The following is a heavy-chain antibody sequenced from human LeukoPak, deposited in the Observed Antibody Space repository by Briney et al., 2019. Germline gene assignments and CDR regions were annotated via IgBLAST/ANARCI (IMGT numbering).Heavy chain of an antibody. D-gene: IGHD3-16*01. J-gene: IGHJ4*02. V-gene: IGHV1-2*06. CDR3: ARDRGRHFDY. Sequence: GRSLRLSCAASGFTFSSYAMHWVRQAPGQGLEWMGRINPNSGGTNYAQKFQGRVTMTRGTSISTAYMELSRLRSDDTAVYYCARDRGRHFDYWGQGTLVTVSS. CDR2: INPNSGGT. CDR1: GFTFSSYA.